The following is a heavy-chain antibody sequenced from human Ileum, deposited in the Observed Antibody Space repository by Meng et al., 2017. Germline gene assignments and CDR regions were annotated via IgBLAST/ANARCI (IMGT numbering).Heavy chain of an antibody. D-gene: IGHD5-24*01. CDR2: IFSNDEK. CDR3: ARMTVEMATIPFDY. Sequence: SGPTLVTPTETLTLSCTFSVFSLSNARMGVSWIRQPPGKALEWLAHIFSNDEKSYSTSLKSRLTISKDTSKSQVVLTMTNMDPVDTATYYCARMTVEMATIPFDYWGQGTLVTVSS. V-gene: IGHV2-26*01. J-gene: IGHJ4*02. CDR1: VFSLSNARMG.